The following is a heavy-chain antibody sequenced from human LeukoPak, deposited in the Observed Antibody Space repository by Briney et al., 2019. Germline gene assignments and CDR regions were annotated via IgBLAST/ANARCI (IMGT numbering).Heavy chain of an antibody. D-gene: IGHD4-11*01. CDR1: GGSFSGYY. CDR3: ARVPGWTTVASYVDY. J-gene: IGHJ4*02. V-gene: IGHV4-34*01. CDR2: INHSGST. Sequence: SETLSLTCAVYGGSFSGYYWSWIRQPPGKGLEWIGEINHSGSTNYNPSLKSRVTISVDTSKNQFSLKLSSVTAADTAVYYCARVPGWTTVASYVDYWGQGTLVTVSS.